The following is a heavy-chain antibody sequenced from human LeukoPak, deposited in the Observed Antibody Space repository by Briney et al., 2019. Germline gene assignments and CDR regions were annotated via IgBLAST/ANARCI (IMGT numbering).Heavy chain of an antibody. Sequence: GGSLRLSCAASGFTFSTYWMSWVRQAPGKGLEWVANIKQDGSQKHYVDSVQGRFTISRDNTKNSLFLQMNSLRAEDTAVYYCARLKDDVTKFDYWGQGTLVTVSS. CDR1: GFTFSTYW. V-gene: IGHV3-7*01. J-gene: IGHJ4*02. CDR3: ARLKDDVTKFDY. CDR2: IKQDGSQK. D-gene: IGHD2-8*01.